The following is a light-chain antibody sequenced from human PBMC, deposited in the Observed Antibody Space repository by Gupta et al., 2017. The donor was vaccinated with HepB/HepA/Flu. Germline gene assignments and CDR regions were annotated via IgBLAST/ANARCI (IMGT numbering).Light chain of an antibody. V-gene: IGKV2-30*02. CDR2: EVS. CDR1: QSLVHSDGNTY. CDR3: IQTSYWPWT. J-gene: IGKJ1*01. Sequence: GRTQSPLSVIVTLGQPASISCSTSQSLVHSDGNTYLRWFPQGPGQSPRRPIYEVSERDSGVPDRFSGSGSGTDFTLKIIPVAAYDVGIYYCIQTSYWPWTFGQGTKLEIK.